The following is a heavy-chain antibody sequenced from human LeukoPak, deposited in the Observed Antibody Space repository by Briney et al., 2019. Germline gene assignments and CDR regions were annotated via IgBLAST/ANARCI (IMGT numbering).Heavy chain of an antibody. D-gene: IGHD4-17*01. CDR3: ARDLIYGDYDSYYFDY. V-gene: IGHV3-21*01. CDR2: IDGTSNYI. Sequence: KSGGSLRLSCAASGFTFSSHSMNWVRQAPGKGLEWVSSIDGTSNYIYYADSVKGRFTISRDNAKNSLYLQMNSLRDEDTAVYYCARDLIYGDYDSYYFDYWGQGTLVTVSS. CDR1: GFTFSSHS. J-gene: IGHJ4*02.